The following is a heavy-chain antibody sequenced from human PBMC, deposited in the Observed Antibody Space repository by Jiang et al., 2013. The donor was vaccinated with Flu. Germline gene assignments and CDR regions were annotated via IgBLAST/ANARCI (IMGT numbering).Heavy chain of an antibody. J-gene: IGHJ4*02. Sequence: SGAEVKKPGASVKVSCKASGYTFTSYDINWVRQATGQGLEWMGWMNPNSGNTGYAQKFQGRVTMTRNTSISTAYMELSSLRSEDTAVYYCARSYRVVVTAHLGYWGQGTXVTVSS. CDR2: MNPNSGNT. V-gene: IGHV1-8*01. D-gene: IGHD2-21*02. CDR3: ARSYRVVVTAHLGY. CDR1: GYTFTSYD.